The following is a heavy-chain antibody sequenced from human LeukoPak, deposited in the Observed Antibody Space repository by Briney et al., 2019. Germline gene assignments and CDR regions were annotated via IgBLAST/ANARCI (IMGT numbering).Heavy chain of an antibody. V-gene: IGHV3-73*01. CDR1: EFTLSGSD. J-gene: IGHJ4*02. CDR2: IRSTAHNYAT. D-gene: IGHD4-23*01. CDR3: FVDGGY. Sequence: GGSLKLSCAASEFTLSGSDVHWVRQTSGKGLEWVGHIRSTAHNYATAYAVSVKGKFIISRDDSKNTAYLQMNSLKAEDTAVYYCFVDGGYWGQGTLVTVSS.